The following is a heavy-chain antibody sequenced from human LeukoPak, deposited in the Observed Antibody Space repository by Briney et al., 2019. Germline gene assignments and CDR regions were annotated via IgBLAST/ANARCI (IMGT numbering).Heavy chain of an antibody. V-gene: IGHV4-59*01. CDR2: IYYSGST. D-gene: IGHD1-26*01. Sequence: SETLSLTCTVSGGSISSYYWSWIRQPPGKGLEWIGYIYYSGSTSYNPSLKSRVTISVDTSKNQFSLKLSSVTAADTAVYYRARGRVVGALDAFDIWGQGTMVTVSS. CDR1: GGSISSYY. CDR3: ARGRVVGALDAFDI. J-gene: IGHJ3*02.